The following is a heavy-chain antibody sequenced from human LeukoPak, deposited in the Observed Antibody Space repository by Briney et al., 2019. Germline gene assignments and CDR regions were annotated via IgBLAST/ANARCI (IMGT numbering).Heavy chain of an antibody. CDR3: ARVTPDFWSGYRNY. Sequence: GASVKVSCKASGHTFTSYDISWVRQATGQGLEWMGWMNPNSGNTGYAQKFQGRVTMTRDTSISTAYMELSSLRSEDTAVYYCARVTPDFWSGYRNYWGQGTLVTVSS. CDR1: GHTFTSYD. D-gene: IGHD3-3*01. V-gene: IGHV1-8*01. CDR2: MNPNSGNT. J-gene: IGHJ4*02.